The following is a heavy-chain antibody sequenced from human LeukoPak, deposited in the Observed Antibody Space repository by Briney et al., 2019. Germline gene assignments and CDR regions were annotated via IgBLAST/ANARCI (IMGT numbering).Heavy chain of an antibody. CDR1: GFIFTDYG. CDR2: IRYDGSDK. J-gene: IGHJ4*02. Sequence: GGSLRLSCAASGFIFTDYGMHWVRQAPGKGLEWLTFIRYDGSDKYYADSVKGRFTISRDNSKNTLYLQMNSLRAEDTAVYYCARVGTAMALDYWGQGTLVTVSS. D-gene: IGHD5-18*01. V-gene: IGHV3-30*02. CDR3: ARVGTAMALDY.